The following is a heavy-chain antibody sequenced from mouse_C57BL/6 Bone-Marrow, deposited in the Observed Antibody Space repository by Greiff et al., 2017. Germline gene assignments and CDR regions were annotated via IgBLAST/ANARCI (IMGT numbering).Heavy chain of an antibody. V-gene: IGHV1-18*01. CDR1: GYTFTDYN. CDR2: INPNNGGT. Sequence: VQLQESGPELVKPGASVKIPCKASGYTFTDYNMDWVKQSHGKSLEWIGDINPNNGGTIYNQKFKGKATLTVDKSSSTAYMELRSLTSEDTAVYYCARGGIYYDYDGFAYWGQGTLVTVSA. D-gene: IGHD2-4*01. J-gene: IGHJ3*01. CDR3: ARGGIYYDYDGFAY.